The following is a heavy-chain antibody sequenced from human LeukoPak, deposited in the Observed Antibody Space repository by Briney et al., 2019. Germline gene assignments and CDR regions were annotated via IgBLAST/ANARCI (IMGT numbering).Heavy chain of an antibody. J-gene: IGHJ6*02. V-gene: IGHV3-33*01. Sequence: GRSLRLSCAASGFTFSSYGMHWVRQAPGKGLEWVAVILYDGSNKYYADSVKGRFTISRDNSKNTLYLQMNSLRAEDTAVYYCARTVSYYYGMDVWGQGTTVTVSS. CDR2: ILYDGSNK. CDR1: GFTFSSYG. CDR3: ARTVSYYYGMDV.